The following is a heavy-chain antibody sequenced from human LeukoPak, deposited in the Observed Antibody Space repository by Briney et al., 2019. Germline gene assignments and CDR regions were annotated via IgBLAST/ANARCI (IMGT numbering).Heavy chain of an antibody. CDR2: IGTAGDT. CDR3: AKDSHYYYYMDV. Sequence: GGSLRLSCAASGFTFSNYDMHWVRQATGKGLEWVSAIGTAGDTYYPGSVKGRFTISRENAKNSLYLQMNSLRAGDTAGYYCAKDSHYYYYMDVWGKGTTVTISS. V-gene: IGHV3-13*01. J-gene: IGHJ6*03. CDR1: GFTFSNYD.